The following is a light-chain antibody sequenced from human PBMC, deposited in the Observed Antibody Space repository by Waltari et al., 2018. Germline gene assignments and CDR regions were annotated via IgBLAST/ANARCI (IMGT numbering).Light chain of an antibody. Sequence: ELVLTQSPGTLSLSPGERATLSCRASQSVSSSYLAWYQQKPGQAPRLLIYGASSRATGIPDRFSGSGSGTDFTXXXSRLEPEDFAVYYCQQYGSSPRTFGPGTKVDIK. J-gene: IGKJ3*01. CDR2: GAS. CDR3: QQYGSSPRT. CDR1: QSVSSSY. V-gene: IGKV3-20*01.